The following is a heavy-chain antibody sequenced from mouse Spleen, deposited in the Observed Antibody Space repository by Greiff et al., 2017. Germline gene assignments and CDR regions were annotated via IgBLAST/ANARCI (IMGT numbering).Heavy chain of an antibody. D-gene: IGHD2-3*01. V-gene: IGHV3-6*01. CDR2: ISYDGSN. Sequence: EVKLQESGPGLVKPSQSLSLTCSVTGYSITSGYYWKWIRQFPGNKLEWMGYISYDGSNNYNPSLKNRISITRDTSKNQFFLKLNSVTTEDTATYYCARDDGYPPWFAYWGQGTLVTVSA. CDR1: GYSITSGYY. CDR3: ARDDGYPPWFAY. J-gene: IGHJ3*01.